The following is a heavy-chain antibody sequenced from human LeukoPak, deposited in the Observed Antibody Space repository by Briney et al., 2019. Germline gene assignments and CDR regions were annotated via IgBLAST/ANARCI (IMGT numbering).Heavy chain of an antibody. J-gene: IGHJ4*02. Sequence: SVKVSCKASGGTFSSYAISWVRQAPGQGLEWMGGIIPIFGTANYAQKFQGRVTITADESTSTAYMELSSLRSEDTAVYYCARGAGYYDSSGYNKPPYYWGQGTLVTVSS. CDR3: ARGAGYYDSSGYNKPPYY. CDR2: IIPIFGTA. CDR1: GGTFSSYA. V-gene: IGHV1-69*13. D-gene: IGHD3-22*01.